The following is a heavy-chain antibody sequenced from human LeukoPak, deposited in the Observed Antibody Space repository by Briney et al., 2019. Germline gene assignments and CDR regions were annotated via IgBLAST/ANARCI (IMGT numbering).Heavy chain of an antibody. Sequence: ASVKVSCKASGYTFTSYYMHWVRQAPGQGLEWMGLINPTGGSTGYAQKFQGRVTITADESTSTAYMELSSLRSEDTAVYYCARGLLTMVRGVNYYYYMDVWGKGTTVTISS. CDR1: GYTFTSYY. V-gene: IGHV1-46*01. D-gene: IGHD3-10*01. J-gene: IGHJ6*03. CDR3: ARGLLTMVRGVNYYYYMDV. CDR2: INPTGGST.